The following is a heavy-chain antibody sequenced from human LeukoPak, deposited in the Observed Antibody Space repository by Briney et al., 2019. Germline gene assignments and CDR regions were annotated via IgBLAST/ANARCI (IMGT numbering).Heavy chain of an antibody. CDR2: IWYDGSNK. J-gene: IGHJ4*02. CDR1: GFTFSSYG. Sequence: GRSLRLSCAASGFTFSSYGMHWVRQAPGKGLEWVAVIWYDGSNKYYADSVKGRFTISRDNSKNTLYLQMNSLRAEDTAVYYCASSSGWYEPIDYWGQGTLVTVSS. D-gene: IGHD6-19*01. CDR3: ASSSGWYEPIDY. V-gene: IGHV3-33*01.